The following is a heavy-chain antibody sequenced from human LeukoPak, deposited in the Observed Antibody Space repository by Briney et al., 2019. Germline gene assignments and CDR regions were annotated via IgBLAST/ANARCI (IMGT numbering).Heavy chain of an antibody. J-gene: IGHJ6*03. CDR2: IIDTGST. D-gene: IGHD6-13*01. V-gene: IGHV4-34*12. CDR1: GESFSGYY. Sequence: SETLSLTCVVYGESFSGYYWTWIRQPPGKGLEWIGEIIDTGSTKYNSSLKSRVTISVDTSKNEFSLNLTSVTAADTAVYYCARTTEAHSWRTRYYDYYMDVWGKGTTVTVSS. CDR3: ARTTEAHSWRTRYYDYYMDV.